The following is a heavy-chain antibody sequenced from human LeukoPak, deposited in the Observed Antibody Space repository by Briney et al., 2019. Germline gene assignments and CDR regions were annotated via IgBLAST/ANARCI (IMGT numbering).Heavy chain of an antibody. J-gene: IGHJ4*02. CDR1: EFTFNRYW. D-gene: IGHD3-10*01. Sequence: GGSLRLSCAASEFTFNRYWMSWVRQAPGKGLEWVANIKHDGSEAHYVDSVKGRFTISRDNAKNSLSRQMNSLNVDDTGVYFCTRDALFGSGRTHLDFWSQGILVSVSS. CDR3: TRDALFGSGRTHLDF. V-gene: IGHV3-7*04. CDR2: IKHDGSEA.